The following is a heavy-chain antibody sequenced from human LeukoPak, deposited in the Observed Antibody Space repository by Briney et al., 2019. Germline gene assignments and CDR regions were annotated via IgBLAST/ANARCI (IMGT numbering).Heavy chain of an antibody. V-gene: IGHV3-20*04. CDR3: ARDRIFGVVIMSGFDY. J-gene: IGHJ4*02. Sequence: GGSLRLSCTASGFIFKDNFMSWVRQAPGKGLEWVSTVGWNGGSKSYADSVKGRFTISRDNAKNSLYLQMNSLRAEDTAVYYCARDRIFGVVIMSGFDYWGQGTLVTVSS. D-gene: IGHD3-3*02. CDR1: GFIFKDNF. CDR2: VGWNGGSK.